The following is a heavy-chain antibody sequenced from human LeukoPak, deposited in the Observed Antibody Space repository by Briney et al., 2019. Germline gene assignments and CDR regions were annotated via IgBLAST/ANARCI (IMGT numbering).Heavy chain of an antibody. J-gene: IGHJ4*02. CDR3: AKGRTLDY. Sequence: GGSLRLSCVASGFTFSTYAMSWVRQAPGKGLEWVSAISNSGSSTYCADSVKGRFTISRDTSKNTLYLQMNSLRAEDTAVYYCAKGRTLDYWGQGTLVTVSS. CDR2: ISNSGSST. CDR1: GFTFSTYA. V-gene: IGHV3-23*01.